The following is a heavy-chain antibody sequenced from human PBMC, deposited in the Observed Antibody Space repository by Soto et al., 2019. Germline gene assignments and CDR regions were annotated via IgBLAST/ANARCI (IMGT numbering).Heavy chain of an antibody. V-gene: IGHV1-18*01. CDR3: ASLRVYAPYYFDY. Sequence: ASVKVSCKASGYTFTSYDINWVRQATGQRLEWMGWINASNGNTKYSQKFQGRVTMTTDTSTSTAYMELRSLRSDDTAVYYCASLRVYAPYYFDYWGQGTLVTVSS. CDR2: INASNGNT. J-gene: IGHJ4*02. D-gene: IGHD2-8*01. CDR1: GYTFTSYD.